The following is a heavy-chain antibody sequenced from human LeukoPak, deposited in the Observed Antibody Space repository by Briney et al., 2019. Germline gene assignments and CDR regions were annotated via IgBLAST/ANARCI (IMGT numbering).Heavy chain of an antibody. CDR3: AREDSKVLYGMDV. CDR2: ISAYNGNK. V-gene: IGHV1-18*01. Sequence: GASVKVSCKASGYTFTSYGISSVRQAPGQGLEWMGWISAYNGNKTYAQKLQCRVNMTTDTSTSTAYMEVRSLRSDDTAVYYCAREDSKVLYGMDVWGQGTTVTVSS. D-gene: IGHD3-22*01. J-gene: IGHJ6*02. CDR1: GYTFTSYG.